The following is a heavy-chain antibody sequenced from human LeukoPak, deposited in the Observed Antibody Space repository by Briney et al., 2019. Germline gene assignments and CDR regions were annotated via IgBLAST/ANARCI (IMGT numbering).Heavy chain of an antibody. CDR2: IYYSGST. Sequence: PSETLCLTCTVSGGSISSSSYYWGWIRQPPGKGLEWIGSIYYSGSTYYNPSLKSRVTISVDTSKNQFSLKLSSVTAADTAVYYCASTAWVDYWGQGTLVTVSS. J-gene: IGHJ4*02. CDR3: ASTAWVDY. CDR1: GGSISSSSYY. V-gene: IGHV4-39*01. D-gene: IGHD7-27*01.